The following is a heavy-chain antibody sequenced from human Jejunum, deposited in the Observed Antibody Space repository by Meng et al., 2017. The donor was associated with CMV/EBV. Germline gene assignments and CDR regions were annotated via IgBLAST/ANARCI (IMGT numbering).Heavy chain of an antibody. V-gene: IGHV1-2*02. CDR1: FTDYY. CDR2: IKPNSGGT. CDR3: ARGWTTSDYANPSQSDY. D-gene: IGHD5-12*01. J-gene: IGHJ4*02. Sequence: FTDYYIHWVRQAPGQGLEGMGWIKPNSGGTNYAQTFKGRVTMTTDTSISTAHMELSRLRSDDTAMFYCARGWTTSDYANPSQSDYWGQGTLVTVSS.